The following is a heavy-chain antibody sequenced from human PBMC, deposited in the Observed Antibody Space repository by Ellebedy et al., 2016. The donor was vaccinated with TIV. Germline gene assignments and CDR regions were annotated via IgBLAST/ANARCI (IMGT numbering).Heavy chain of an antibody. CDR2: IYYSGST. CDR1: DASIDSTSYY. J-gene: IGHJ4*02. CDR3: ARDLGNWNDFDS. V-gene: IGHV4-39*02. Sequence: AGSLRLSXTVSDASIDSTSYYWSWIRQPPGKGLEWIGSIYYSGSTHYNPSLRSRVTISVDTSKNHFSLKVASMTAADTAVYYCARDLGNWNDFDSWGQGTLVTVSS. D-gene: IGHD1-1*01.